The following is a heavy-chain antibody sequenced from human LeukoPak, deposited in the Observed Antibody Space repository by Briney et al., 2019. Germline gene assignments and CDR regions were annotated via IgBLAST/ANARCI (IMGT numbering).Heavy chain of an antibody. Sequence: GGSLRLSCAASGFTFSSYAMSWVRQAPGKGLEWVSAISGSGGSSYYADSVKGRFTIFRDNSKNTLYLQMNSLRAEDTAVYYCAKETDSTDIVVVVAAHNWFDPWGQGTLVTVSS. J-gene: IGHJ5*02. D-gene: IGHD2-15*01. CDR1: GFTFSSYA. CDR3: AKETDSTDIVVVVAAHNWFDP. V-gene: IGHV3-23*01. CDR2: ISGSGGSS.